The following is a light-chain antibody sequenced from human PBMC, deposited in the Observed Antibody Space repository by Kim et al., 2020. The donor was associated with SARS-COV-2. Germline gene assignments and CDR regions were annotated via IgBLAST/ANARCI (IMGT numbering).Light chain of an antibody. Sequence: EIVITQSPATLSVSPGERATVSCRASQSVSSRLAWYQQRPGQALRLLIYGASTRATDIPARVSGSESGTEFTLTISSLQSEDFAVYYCQQYDNWPPTFGQGTKVDIK. J-gene: IGKJ1*01. CDR3: QQYDNWPPT. V-gene: IGKV3-15*01. CDR2: GAS. CDR1: QSVSSR.